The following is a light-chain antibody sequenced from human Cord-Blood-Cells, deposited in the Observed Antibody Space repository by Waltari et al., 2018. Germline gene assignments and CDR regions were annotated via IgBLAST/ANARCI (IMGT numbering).Light chain of an antibody. CDR2: GAS. CDR3: QQYNNWPLYT. CDR1: QSVSSN. Sequence: EIVMTQSPATLSVSPGESATLSCRASQSVSSNLAGYQQKPGQAPRLLIYGASTRATGIPARFSGSGSGTEFTLTISSLQSEDFAVYYCQQYNNWPLYTFGQGTKLEIK. V-gene: IGKV3-15*01. J-gene: IGKJ2*01.